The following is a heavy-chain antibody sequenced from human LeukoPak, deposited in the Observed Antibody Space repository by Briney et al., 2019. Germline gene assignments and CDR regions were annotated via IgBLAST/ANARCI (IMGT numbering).Heavy chain of an antibody. D-gene: IGHD6-25*01. V-gene: IGHV1-2*02. CDR2: INPNSGGT. J-gene: IGHJ4*02. CDR1: GYTFTGYY. Sequence: ASVRVSCKASGYTFTGYYMHWVRQAPGQGLEWMGWINPNSGGTNYAQKFQDRVSMTRDTSTSTAYMQLRRLRSDDTAVYYCARERTPGSGYGVDYWGQGTVVTVSS. CDR3: ARERTPGSGYGVDY.